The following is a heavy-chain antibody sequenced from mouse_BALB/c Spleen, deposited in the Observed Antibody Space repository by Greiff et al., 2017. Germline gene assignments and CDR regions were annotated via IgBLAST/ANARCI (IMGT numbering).Heavy chain of an antibody. J-gene: IGHJ4*01. CDR2: ISSGGST. CDR3: ARGANGHRFGALAY. V-gene: IGHV5-6-5*01. Sequence: EVKLMESGGGLVKPGGSLKLSCAASGFTFSSYAMSWVRQTPEKRLEWVASISSGGSTYYPDSVKGRFTISRDNARNILYLLMSSLRSEDTAMYYWARGANGHRFGALAYWGQGTSVTVSS. CDR1: GFTFSSYA. D-gene: IGHD1-2*01.